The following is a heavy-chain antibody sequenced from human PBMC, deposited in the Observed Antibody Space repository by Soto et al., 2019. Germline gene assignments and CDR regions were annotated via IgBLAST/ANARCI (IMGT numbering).Heavy chain of an antibody. J-gene: IGHJ4*02. CDR2: ISYDGSNK. D-gene: IGHD1-26*01. CDR1: GFTFSSYA. V-gene: IGHV3-30-3*01. Sequence: QVQLVESGGGVVQPGRSLRLSCAASGFTFSSYAMHWVRQAPGKGLEWVAVISYDGSNKYYADSVKGRFTISRDNSKNTLYLQMNRLRAEDTAVYYCARELEWELPSRNFDYWGQGTLVTVSS. CDR3: ARELEWELPSRNFDY.